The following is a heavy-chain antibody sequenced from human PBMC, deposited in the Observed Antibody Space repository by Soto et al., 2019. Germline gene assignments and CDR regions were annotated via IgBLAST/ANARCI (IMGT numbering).Heavy chain of an antibody. J-gene: IGHJ4*03. CDR2: ISGSGFKK. V-gene: IGHV3-23*01. D-gene: IGHD6-19*01. CDR1: GFIFENFG. CDR3: VNYEDASSAYVGYFDY. Sequence: GGSPRLSCAASGFIFENFGMSWVRQAPGKGLEWISSISGSGFKKYYADSVKGRFTISRDNFKNTLHLQINILRGEDTAVYYCVNYEDASSAYVGYFDYWGQEPLGMVS.